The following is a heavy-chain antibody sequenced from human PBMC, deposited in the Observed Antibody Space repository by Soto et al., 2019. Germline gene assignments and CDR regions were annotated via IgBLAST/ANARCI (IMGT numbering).Heavy chain of an antibody. CDR2: IICSSGAT. CDR1: GYPFTGSY. V-gene: IGHV1-46*01. D-gene: IGHD1-7*01. CDR3: VRDGGNYHFDY. Sequence: QVQLVQSGAEVKKSGASVKISCKASGYPFTGSYLHWVRQAPGKGPEWMGRIICSSGATIYAQNLQDRVTLTRDTFTSTAYMELTSLTSEDTAFYFCVRDGGNYHFDYWGRGTLVTVSS. J-gene: IGHJ4*02.